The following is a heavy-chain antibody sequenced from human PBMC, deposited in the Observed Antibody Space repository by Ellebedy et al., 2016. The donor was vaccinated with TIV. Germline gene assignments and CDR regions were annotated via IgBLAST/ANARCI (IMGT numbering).Heavy chain of an antibody. J-gene: IGHJ6*02. CDR3: AKEAYDILTGSQMHGMDV. V-gene: IGHV3-30*02. Sequence: GGSLRLSCAASGFTFSSYGMHWVRQAPGKGLEWVAFISYDGREKFYADSVKGRFTISRGNSESTLNVQMNSLRPEATAVSYCAKEAYDILTGSQMHGMDVWGQGTTVTVSS. CDR2: ISYDGREK. CDR1: GFTFSSYG. D-gene: IGHD3-9*01.